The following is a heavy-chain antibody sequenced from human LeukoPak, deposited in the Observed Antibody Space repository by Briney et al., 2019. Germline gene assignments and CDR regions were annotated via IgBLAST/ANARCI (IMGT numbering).Heavy chain of an antibody. CDR1: GFTFSSYE. Sequence: PGGSLRLSCAASGFTFSSYEMNWVRQAPGKGLEWVSYISSSGSTIYYADSVKGRFTISRDNAKNTLYLQMNSLRAEDTAVYYCATDIVVVPAAKGWNDYWGQGTLVTVSS. CDR2: ISSSGSTI. V-gene: IGHV3-48*03. D-gene: IGHD2-2*01. CDR3: ATDIVVVPAAKGWNDY. J-gene: IGHJ4*02.